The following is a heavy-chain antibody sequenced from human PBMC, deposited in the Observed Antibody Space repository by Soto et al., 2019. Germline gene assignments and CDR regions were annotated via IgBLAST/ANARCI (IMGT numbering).Heavy chain of an antibody. CDR1: GDSVSSSSVT. V-gene: IGHV6-1*01. J-gene: IGHJ3*02. CDR2: AYYRSKWYN. CDR3: ARGRNTAFDI. D-gene: IGHD1-1*01. Sequence: SQTLSLTCAISGDSVSSSSVTWNWIRQSPSRGLEWLGRAYYRSKWYNDYAESVKSRITINPDTSKNQFSLHLNSVTPEDTAVYYCARGRNTAFDIWGQGTMVTVSS.